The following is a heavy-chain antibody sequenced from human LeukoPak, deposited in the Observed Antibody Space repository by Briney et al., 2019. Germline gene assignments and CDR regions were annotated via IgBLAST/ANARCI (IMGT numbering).Heavy chain of an antibody. J-gene: IGHJ4*02. Sequence: GESLKISCRDSGYSFTNYWIGWVRQMPGKGLEWMGIIHAADSHTKYSPSFQGQVTISADKSISTAYLQWSSLKASDTAMYYCARHGYSSTLYYSDYWGQGTLVTVSS. V-gene: IGHV5-51*01. CDR2: IHAADSHT. CDR1: GYSFTNYW. D-gene: IGHD6-13*01. CDR3: ARHGYSSTLYYSDY.